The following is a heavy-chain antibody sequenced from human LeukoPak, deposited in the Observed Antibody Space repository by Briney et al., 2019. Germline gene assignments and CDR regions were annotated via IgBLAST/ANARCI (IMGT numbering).Heavy chain of an antibody. Sequence: SETLSLTCTVSGGSISSYYWSWIRQPPGKGLEWIGYIYTSGSTNYNPSLKSRVTISVDTSKNQFSLKLSSVTAADTAVYYCASHQGSYSSSSQYYYYIDVWGKGTTVTVSS. V-gene: IGHV4-4*09. D-gene: IGHD6-6*01. J-gene: IGHJ6*03. CDR2: IYTSGST. CDR1: GGSISSYY. CDR3: ASHQGSYSSSSQYYYYIDV.